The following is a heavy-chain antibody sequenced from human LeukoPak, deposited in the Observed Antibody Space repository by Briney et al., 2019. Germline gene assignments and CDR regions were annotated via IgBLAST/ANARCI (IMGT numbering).Heavy chain of an antibody. V-gene: IGHV1-69*05. Sequence: GASVKVSCKASGGTFSSYAISWVRQAPGQGLEWMGGIIPIFGTANYAQKFQGRVTITTDESTSTAYMELSSLRSEDTAVYYCARVFEVSTMVRGVTDWYFDLWGRGTLVTVSS. CDR3: ARVFEVSTMVRGVTDWYFDL. D-gene: IGHD3-10*01. CDR2: IIPIFGTA. CDR1: GGTFSSYA. J-gene: IGHJ2*01.